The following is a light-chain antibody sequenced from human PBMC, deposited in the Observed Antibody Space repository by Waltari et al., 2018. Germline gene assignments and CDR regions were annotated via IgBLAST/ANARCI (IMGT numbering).Light chain of an antibody. J-gene: IGLJ1*01. CDR3: SSYTSGASVDV. Sequence: QSALTQPASVSGSPGPPLTIPCTRTTGDIGRYNYASWYQPYPGEAPKLIVYDVDNRPSGISDRFSGSKSGNTASLTISGLQTEDEADYYCSSYTSGASVDVFGTGTRVTVL. CDR2: DVD. CDR1: TGDIGRYNY. V-gene: IGLV2-14*01.